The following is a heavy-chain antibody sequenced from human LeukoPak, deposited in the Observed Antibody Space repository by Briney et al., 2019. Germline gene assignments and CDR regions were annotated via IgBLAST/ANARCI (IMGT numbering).Heavy chain of an antibody. Sequence: VASVKVSCXASGGTFSSYAISWVRQAPGQGLEWMGRIIPIFGTANYAQKFQGRVTITTDESTSTAYMELSSLRSEDTAVYYCARLSNAARPYWGQGTLVTVSS. CDR1: GGTFSSYA. CDR3: ARLSNAARPY. D-gene: IGHD6-6*01. J-gene: IGHJ4*02. CDR2: IIPIFGTA. V-gene: IGHV1-69*05.